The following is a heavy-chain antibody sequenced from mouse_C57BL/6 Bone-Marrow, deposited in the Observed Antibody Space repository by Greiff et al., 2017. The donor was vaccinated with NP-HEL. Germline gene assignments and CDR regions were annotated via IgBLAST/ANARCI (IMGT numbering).Heavy chain of an antibody. J-gene: IGHJ1*03. CDR1: GYTFTSYT. Sequence: QVQLQQSGAELARPGASVKMSCKASGYTFTSYTMHWVKQRPGQGLEWIGYINPSSGYTKYNQKFKDKATLTADKSSSTAYMQLSSLTSEDSTVYYCARYYGSSNYWYFDVWGTGTTVTVSS. CDR2: INPSSGYT. V-gene: IGHV1-4*01. D-gene: IGHD1-1*01. CDR3: ARYYGSSNYWYFDV.